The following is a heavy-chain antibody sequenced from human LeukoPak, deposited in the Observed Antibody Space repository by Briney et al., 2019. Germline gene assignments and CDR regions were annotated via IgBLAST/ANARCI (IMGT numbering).Heavy chain of an antibody. CDR1: GFTFSSYA. V-gene: IGHV3-23*01. CDR3: AKLRSTSRGAFDI. D-gene: IGHD1-14*01. CDR2: VISSGGST. J-gene: IGHJ3*02. Sequence: GGSLRLSCAASGFTFSSYAMSWVRQAPGKGLEWVSAVISSGGSTYYADSLKGRFTNSRDNSKNTLYLQMNSLRAEDTAVYYCAKLRSTSRGAFDIWGQGTMVTVSS.